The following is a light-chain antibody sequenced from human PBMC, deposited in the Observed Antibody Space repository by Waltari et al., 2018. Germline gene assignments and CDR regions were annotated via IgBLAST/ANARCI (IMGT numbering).Light chain of an antibody. CDR2: ASS. V-gene: IGKV3-20*01. CDR1: ESISSNY. CDR3: QQYDRSPWT. Sequence: EIVLTQPPAPLFLSLGERATLSCRASESISSNYFAWYQQKPGQGPRLLLYASSNRATGIPDRFSGSGSGTDFTLTISRLESEDFAVYYCQQYDRSPWTFGQGTKVAIE. J-gene: IGKJ1*01.